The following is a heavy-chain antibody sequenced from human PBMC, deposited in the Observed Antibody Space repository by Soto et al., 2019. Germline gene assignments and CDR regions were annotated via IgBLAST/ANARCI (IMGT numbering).Heavy chain of an antibody. V-gene: IGHV3-74*03. CDR3: ATAEVDY. J-gene: IGHJ4*02. CDR1: GFTFGDYW. CDR2: MTGDGRTT. Sequence: GGSLRLSCAASGFTFGDYWMHWVRQPPGKGPEWVSRMTGDGRTTQYADSVKGRFTASRDNAKSTLYLQMNSLRAEDTAVYYCATAEVDYWGPGTLVTV.